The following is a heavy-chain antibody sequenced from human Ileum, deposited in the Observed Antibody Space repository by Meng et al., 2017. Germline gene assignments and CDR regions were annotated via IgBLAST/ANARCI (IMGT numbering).Heavy chain of an antibody. D-gene: IGHD2-21*02. Sequence: ASVKVSCKASGYTFTNYAMHWVRQAPGQGLEWMGWINGGNGNTKYSQKFQGRVTISRDTSANTAYMELSSLRSEDTAVYYCARGAGDGPFDYWGRETLVTVSS. J-gene: IGHJ4*02. CDR2: INGGNGNT. CDR1: GYTFTNYA. V-gene: IGHV1-3*01. CDR3: ARGAGDGPFDY.